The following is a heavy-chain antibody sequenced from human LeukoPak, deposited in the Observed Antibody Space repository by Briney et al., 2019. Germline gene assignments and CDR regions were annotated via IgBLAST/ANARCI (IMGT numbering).Heavy chain of an antibody. D-gene: IGHD3-9*01. J-gene: IGHJ4*02. V-gene: IGHV1-2*02. CDR3: VRDGVDWFLF. Sequence: ASVKVSCKASGYTFNVYHMHWVRQAPGQGLEWMGWINPNNGATNYVRRFQGGVTMTRDTSINTVYLELNSLRSDDTAVYYCVRDGVDWFLFWGQGTLVTVSS. CDR2: INPNNGAT. CDR1: GYTFNVYH.